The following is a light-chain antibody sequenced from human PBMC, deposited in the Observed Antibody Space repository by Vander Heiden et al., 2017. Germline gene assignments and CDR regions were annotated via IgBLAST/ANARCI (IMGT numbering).Light chain of an antibody. J-gene: IGKJ1*01. Sequence: DIVMTQSPLSLPVTPGEPASISCRSSQSLLHSNGYNYLDWYLQKPGQSPQLLIYLGSNRASGVPDRFSGSGSGTDFTLIISRVEAEDVGVYYCRQALQTPRTFGQGTKVEIK. CDR1: QSLLHSNGYNY. V-gene: IGKV2-28*01. CDR2: LGS. CDR3: RQALQTPRT.